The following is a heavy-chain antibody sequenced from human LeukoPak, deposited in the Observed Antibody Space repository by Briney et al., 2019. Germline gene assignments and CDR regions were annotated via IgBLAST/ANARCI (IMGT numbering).Heavy chain of an antibody. CDR1: SGSIIGEY. CDR2: IQYSGTT. Sequence: PSETLSLTCTVSSGSIIGEYWAWVRQPPGKGLEWIGYIQYSGTTEYNPSLASRATISVDTAKDQFSLNLRSVTAADTAVYYCAIDRAAGTLDFWGQGTLVTVSS. CDR3: AIDRAAGTLDF. J-gene: IGHJ4*02. V-gene: IGHV4-59*01. D-gene: IGHD6-13*01.